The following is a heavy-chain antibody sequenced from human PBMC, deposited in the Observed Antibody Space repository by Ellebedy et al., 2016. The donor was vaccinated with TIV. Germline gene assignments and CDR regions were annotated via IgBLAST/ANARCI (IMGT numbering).Heavy chain of an antibody. Sequence: PGGSLRLSCAASRFTFSSYEMNRVRQAPGKGLEWVSYISSSGNTIYYADSVKGRFTISRDNAKNSLYLQMNSLRAEDTAVYYCARQPDSSGWLSLDYWGQGTLVTVSP. CDR1: RFTFSSYE. CDR2: ISSSGNTI. CDR3: ARQPDSSGWLSLDY. V-gene: IGHV3-48*03. D-gene: IGHD6-19*01. J-gene: IGHJ4*02.